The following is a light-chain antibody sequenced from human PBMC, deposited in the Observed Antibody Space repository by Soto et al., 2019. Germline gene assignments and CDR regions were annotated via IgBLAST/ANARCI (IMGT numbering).Light chain of an antibody. J-gene: IGLJ2*01. Sequence: QPVLTQSPSVSASLGASVKLTCTLSSGHSHFAIAWHQQQPEKGPRYLMNLNSDGSHTKGDGIPDRFSGSSSGTERYLTISSLQSEDEADYYCQTWGPGTVVFGGGTKLTVL. CDR2: LNSDGSH. V-gene: IGLV4-69*01. CDR1: SGHSHFA. CDR3: QTWGPGTVV.